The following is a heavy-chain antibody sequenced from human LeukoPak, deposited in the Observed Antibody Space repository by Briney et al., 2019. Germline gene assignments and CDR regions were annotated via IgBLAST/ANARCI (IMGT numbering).Heavy chain of an antibody. D-gene: IGHD4-23*01. CDR3: ARVGTVVTFAFDI. CDR2: INPSGGST. V-gene: IGHV1-46*03. CDR1: GYTFTSYY. J-gene: IGHJ3*02. Sequence: ASVKVSCKASGYTFTSYYMHWVRQAPGQGLEWMGIINPSGGSTSYAQKFQGRVTMTRDTSTSTVYMELSSLRSEDMAVYYCARVGTVVTFAFDIWGQGTMVTVSS.